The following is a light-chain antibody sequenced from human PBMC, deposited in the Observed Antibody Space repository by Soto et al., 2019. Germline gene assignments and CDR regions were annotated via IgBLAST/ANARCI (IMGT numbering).Light chain of an antibody. V-gene: IGKV3-11*01. CDR1: LSVSSY. CDR2: DTS. CDR3: QQRSNWPPKNT. J-gene: IGKJ2*01. Sequence: EIVLTQSPATLSLSPGERATLSCRASLSVSSYLAWYQQKPGQAPRLLIYDTSNRATGIPARFSGSGSGTDFTLTISSLEPEDFAVYYCQQRSNWPPKNTFGQGTKLEIK.